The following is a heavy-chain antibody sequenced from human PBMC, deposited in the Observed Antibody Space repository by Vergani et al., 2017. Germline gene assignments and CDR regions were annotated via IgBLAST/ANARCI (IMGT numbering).Heavy chain of an antibody. D-gene: IGHD4-17*01. CDR1: GFTFSSYG. CDR2: IWYDGSNK. CDR3: AKDHFSLYGESVGVVDY. J-gene: IGHJ4*02. Sequence: QVQLVESGGGVVQPGRSLRLSCAASGFTFSSYGTHWVRQAPGKGLEWVAVIWYDGSNKYYADSVKGRFTISRDNSKNTLYLQMNSLRAEDTAVYYCAKDHFSLYGESVGVVDYWGQGTLVTVSS. V-gene: IGHV3-33*06.